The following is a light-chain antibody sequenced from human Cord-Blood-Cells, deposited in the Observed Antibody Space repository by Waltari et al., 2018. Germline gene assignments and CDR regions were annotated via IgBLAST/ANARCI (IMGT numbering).Light chain of an antibody. Sequence: DIVMIKPPDSLAVSLCERATINCKSSQSVLYSSNNKNYLAWYQQKPGQPPKLLIYWASTRESGVSDRFGGSGSGTDFTLTISSLQAEDVAVYYCQQYYSTPGTFGQGTKVEIK. CDR1: QSVLYSSNNKNY. CDR3: QQYYSTPGT. CDR2: WAS. J-gene: IGKJ1*01. V-gene: IGKV4-1*01.